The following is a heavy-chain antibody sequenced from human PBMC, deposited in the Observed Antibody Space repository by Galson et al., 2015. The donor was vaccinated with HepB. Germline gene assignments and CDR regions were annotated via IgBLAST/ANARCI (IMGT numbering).Heavy chain of an antibody. CDR2: IDWDDDK. D-gene: IGHD2-15*01. Sequence: PALVKPTQTLTLTCTFSGFSLSTSGMCVSWIRQPPGKALEWLALIDWDDDKYYSTSLKTRLTISKDTSKNQVVLTMTNMDPVDTATYYCARMVVVVAGTYYYYYYGMDVWGQGTTVTVSS. V-gene: IGHV2-70*01. CDR3: ARMVVVVAGTYYYYYYGMDV. J-gene: IGHJ6*02. CDR1: GFSLSTSGMC.